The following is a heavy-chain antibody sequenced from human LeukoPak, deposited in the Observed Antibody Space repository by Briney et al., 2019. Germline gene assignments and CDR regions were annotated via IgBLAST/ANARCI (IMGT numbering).Heavy chain of an antibody. D-gene: IGHD3-22*01. CDR1: GYTFTGYY. CDR3: ASDYYDSSGLEY. J-gene: IGHJ4*02. CDR2: INPSSGGT. Sequence: GASVKVSCKASGYTFTGYYMHWVRQAPGQGLEWMGWINPSSGGTNYAQKFQGRVTMTRDTSISTAYMELSRLRSDDTAVYYCASDYYDSSGLEYWGQGTLVTVSS. V-gene: IGHV1-2*02.